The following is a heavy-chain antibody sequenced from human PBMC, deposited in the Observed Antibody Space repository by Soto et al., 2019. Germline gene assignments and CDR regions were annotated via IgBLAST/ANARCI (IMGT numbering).Heavy chain of an antibody. J-gene: IGHJ3*02. D-gene: IGHD3-10*01. CDR2: INAGNGDT. V-gene: IGHV1-3*01. CDR1: GYTFTSYA. Sequence: ASVKVSCKASGYTFTSYAMHWVRQAPGQRLEWMGWINAGNGDTKYSQKFQGRVTITRDTSASTAYMELSSLRSEDTAVYYCARRFGLGAFDIWGQGTMVTVSS. CDR3: ARRFGLGAFDI.